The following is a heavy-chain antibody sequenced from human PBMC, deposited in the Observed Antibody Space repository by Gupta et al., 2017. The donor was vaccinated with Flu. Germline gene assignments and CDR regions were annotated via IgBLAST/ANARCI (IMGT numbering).Heavy chain of an antibody. Sequence: QVQLVESGGGVVQPGRSLRLSCAASGFTFSSYGMHWVRQAPGKGLEWVAVIWYDGSNKYYADSVKGRFTISRDNSKNTLYLQMNSLRAEDTAVYYCARDRAFREYWYFDLWGRGTLVTVSS. D-gene: IGHD3-10*01. V-gene: IGHV3-33*01. CDR3: ARDRAFREYWYFDL. CDR2: IWYDGSNK. CDR1: GFTFSSYG. J-gene: IGHJ2*01.